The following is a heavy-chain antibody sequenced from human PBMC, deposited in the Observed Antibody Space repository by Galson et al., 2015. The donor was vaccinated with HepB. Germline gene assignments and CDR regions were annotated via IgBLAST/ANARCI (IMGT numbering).Heavy chain of an antibody. V-gene: IGHV3-30-3*01. CDR1: GFTFSSFA. J-gene: IGHJ6*02. CDR3: AREKADEDYGMDV. Sequence: SLRLSCAASGFTFSSFAMHWVRQAPGKGLEWVAITSYDESNNFYADSVKGRFTVSRDNSKETLYLQMNSLRVEDTAVYYCAREKADEDYGMDVWGQGATVAVSS. D-gene: IGHD2-15*01. CDR2: TSYDESNN.